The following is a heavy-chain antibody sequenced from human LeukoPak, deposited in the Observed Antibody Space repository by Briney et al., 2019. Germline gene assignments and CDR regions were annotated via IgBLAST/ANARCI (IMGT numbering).Heavy chain of an antibody. CDR3: AAVDTAMAFDY. Sequence: SETLSLTRTVSGGSISRYYWSWIRQPPGKGLEWIGYIYYSGSTNYNPPLKSRVTISVDTSKNQSSLKLSSVTAADTAVYYCAAVDTAMAFDYWGQGTLVTVSS. CDR1: GGSISRYY. CDR2: IYYSGST. D-gene: IGHD5-18*01. J-gene: IGHJ4*02. V-gene: IGHV4-59*01.